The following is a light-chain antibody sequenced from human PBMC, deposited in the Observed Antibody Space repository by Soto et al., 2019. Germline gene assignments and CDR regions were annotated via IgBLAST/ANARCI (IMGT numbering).Light chain of an antibody. CDR3: QQSFTTPLT. CDR1: HSISTS. V-gene: IGKV1-39*01. J-gene: IGKJ4*01. Sequence: DFQMTQSPSSLSASVGDRVTMSCRSSHSISTSLNWYQQKPGKAPNLLIYDADTLHRGVPSRFSGSGSGTEFTLTISGLQPEDFAPYFCQQSFTTPLTVGAGTKVEIK. CDR2: DAD.